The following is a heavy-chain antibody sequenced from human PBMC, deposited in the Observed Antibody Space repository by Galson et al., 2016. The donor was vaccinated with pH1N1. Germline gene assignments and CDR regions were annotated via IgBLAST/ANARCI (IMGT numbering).Heavy chain of an antibody. V-gene: IGHV3-21*01. J-gene: IGHJ4*02. D-gene: IGHD3-22*01. CDR3: ARKDSSGYGYFDY. Sequence: SLRLSCAASGFTFSSYPMNWVRQAPGKGLEWVASISRNSGSIYYRDTVKGRFTISRDNAKNSLFLQMNTLRAEDTAVYFCARKDSSGYGYFDYWGQGTLVTVSS. CDR2: ISRNSGSI. CDR1: GFTFSSYP.